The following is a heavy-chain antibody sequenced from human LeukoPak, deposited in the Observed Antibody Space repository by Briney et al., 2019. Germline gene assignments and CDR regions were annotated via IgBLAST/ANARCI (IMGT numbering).Heavy chain of an antibody. Sequence: ASVKVSCKASGYTFTSYDINWVRQATGQGVEWMGWMNPNSGNTGYAQKFQGRVTMTRNTSISTAYMELSSLRSEDTAVYYCARLNIVVVPAAPKEGNWFDPWGQGTLVTVSS. CDR2: MNPNSGNT. CDR1: GYTFTSYD. V-gene: IGHV1-8*01. J-gene: IGHJ5*02. D-gene: IGHD2-2*01. CDR3: ARLNIVVVPAAPKEGNWFDP.